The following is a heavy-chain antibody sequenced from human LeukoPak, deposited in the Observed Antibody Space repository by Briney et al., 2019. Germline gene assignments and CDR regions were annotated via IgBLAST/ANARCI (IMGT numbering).Heavy chain of an antibody. CDR3: TRIGY. V-gene: IGHV3-9*01. CDR2: ISWNSGNV. J-gene: IGHJ4*02. Sequence: QPGGSLRLSCAASGFTFDDYTMHWVRQAPGKGLEWVSGISWNSGNVGYADSVKGRFSISRDNAKNSLYLQMNSLRAEDTALYYCTRIGYWGQGTLVTVSS. CDR1: GFTFDDYT. D-gene: IGHD2-15*01.